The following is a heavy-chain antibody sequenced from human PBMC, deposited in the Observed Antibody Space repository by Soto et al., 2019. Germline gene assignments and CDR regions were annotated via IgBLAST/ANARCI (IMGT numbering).Heavy chain of an antibody. D-gene: IGHD6-19*01. CDR2: ISGSGGST. V-gene: IGHV3-23*01. CDR3: AKDQYSSGWYEYFQH. Sequence: GGSLRLSCAASGFTFSSYAMSWVRQAPGKGLEWVSAISGSGGSTYYADSVKGRFTISRDNSKNTLYLQMNSLRAEDTAVYYCAKDQYSSGWYEYFQHWGQGTLVTVSS. CDR1: GFTFSSYA. J-gene: IGHJ1*01.